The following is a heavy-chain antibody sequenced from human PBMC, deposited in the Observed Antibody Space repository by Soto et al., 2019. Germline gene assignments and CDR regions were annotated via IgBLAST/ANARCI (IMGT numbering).Heavy chain of an antibody. CDR1: GFTFSSYW. CDR2: IKQDGSAK. D-gene: IGHD2-15*01. Sequence: GGSLRLSCVGSGFTFSSYWMSWVRQAPGKGLEWVANIKQDGSAKYYVDSVKGRFTISRDNAKSSLYLQMNSLRAEDTAVYYCARGRGYCSGGSCFPPDYWGQGTLVTVSS. J-gene: IGHJ4*02. CDR3: ARGRGYCSGGSCFPPDY. V-gene: IGHV3-7*01.